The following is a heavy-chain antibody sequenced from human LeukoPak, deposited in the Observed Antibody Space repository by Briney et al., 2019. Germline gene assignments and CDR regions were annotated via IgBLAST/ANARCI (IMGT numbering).Heavy chain of an antibody. V-gene: IGHV7-4-1*02. CDR3: ATGAARFGVLYYYGIDF. Sequence: ASVKVSCKASGYTFTEYAMNWVRQAPGQGLEWMGRINTNTGNPTYAQGFTGRFVFSLDTSVSTAYLQITSLKAEDTAVYYCATGAARFGVLYYYGIDFWGQGTTVTVSS. J-gene: IGHJ6*02. CDR2: INTNTGNP. CDR1: GYTFTEYA. D-gene: IGHD2-15*01.